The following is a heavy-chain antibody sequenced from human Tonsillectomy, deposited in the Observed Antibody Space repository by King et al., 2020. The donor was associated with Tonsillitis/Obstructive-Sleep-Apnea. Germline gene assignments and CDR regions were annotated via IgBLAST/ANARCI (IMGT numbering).Heavy chain of an antibody. CDR3: EKGGITYDSLSGSIDH. CDR1: GFTFSSYA. D-gene: IGHD3-9*01. CDR2: ISGSGGST. J-gene: IGHJ4*01. V-gene: IGHV3-23*04. Sequence: DVQLVESGGGLVQPGGSLRLSCAASGFTFSSYAMSWVRQAPGKGLEWVSAISGSGGSTYYADSVKGRFTISRDNSKNTLYLQMNNLRAEDTGVCYCEKGGITYDSLSGSIDHLGPGTLVTVSS.